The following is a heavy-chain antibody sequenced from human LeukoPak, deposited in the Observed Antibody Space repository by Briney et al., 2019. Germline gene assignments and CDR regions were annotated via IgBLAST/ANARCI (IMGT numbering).Heavy chain of an antibody. CDR1: GFPFSSYA. CDR2: IYSGGST. D-gene: IGHD6-13*01. V-gene: IGHV3-53*01. Sequence: PGGSLRLSCAASGFPFSSYAMSWVRQAPGKGLEWVSVIYSGGSTYYADSVKGRFTISRDNSKNTLYLQMNSLRAEDTAVYYCARGEGGIAAAGTDCWGQGTLVTVSS. CDR3: ARGEGGIAAAGTDC. J-gene: IGHJ4*02.